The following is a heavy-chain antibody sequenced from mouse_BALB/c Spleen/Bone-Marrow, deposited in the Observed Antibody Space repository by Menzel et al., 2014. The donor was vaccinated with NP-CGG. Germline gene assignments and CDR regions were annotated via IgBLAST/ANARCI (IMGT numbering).Heavy chain of an antibody. Sequence: EVMLVESGGGLVQPGGSLKLSCAASGFTFSSYGMSWVRQTPDKRLELVATINSNGGSTYYPDSVKGRFTISRDNAKNTLYLQMSSLKSEDTAMYYCARDGSSYERNYFDCWGQGTTLTVSS. CDR1: GFTFSSYG. CDR3: ARDGSSYERNYFDC. J-gene: IGHJ2*01. CDR2: INSNGGST. V-gene: IGHV5-6-3*01. D-gene: IGHD1-1*01.